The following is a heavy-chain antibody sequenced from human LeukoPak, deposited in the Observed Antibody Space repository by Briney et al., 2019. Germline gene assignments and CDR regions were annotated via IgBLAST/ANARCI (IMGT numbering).Heavy chain of an antibody. J-gene: IGHJ3*02. V-gene: IGHV3-21*01. CDR2: ITSSSRYI. CDR1: GFTFSSYN. CDR3: AREPSGSYGAFDI. Sequence: PGGSLRLSCAVSGFTFSSYNMNWVRQAPGKGLEWVSSITSSSRYIYYADSVKGRFTISRDNAKSSLYLQMNSLRAEDTAVYYCAREPSGSYGAFDIWGQGTMVTVSS. D-gene: IGHD1-26*01.